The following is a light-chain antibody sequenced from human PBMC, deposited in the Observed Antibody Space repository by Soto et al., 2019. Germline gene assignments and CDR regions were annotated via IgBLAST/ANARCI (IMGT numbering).Light chain of an antibody. J-gene: IGLJ1*01. CDR3: QSYDSSLSGFYV. V-gene: IGLV1-40*01. CDR1: SSNIGAGYD. Sequence: QSVLTHPPSVSGAPGQRVPISCTGSSSNIGAGYDVHWYQQLPGTAPKLLIYGNSNRPSGVPDRFSGSKSGTSASLAITGLQAEDEADYYCQSYDSSLSGFYVFGTGTKVTVL. CDR2: GNS.